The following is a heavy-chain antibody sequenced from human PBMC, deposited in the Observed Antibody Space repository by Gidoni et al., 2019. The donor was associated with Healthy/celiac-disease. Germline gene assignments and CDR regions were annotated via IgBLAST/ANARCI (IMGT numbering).Heavy chain of an antibody. V-gene: IGHV4-59*01. CDR3: ARSSLLLGYYYYGMDV. D-gene: IGHD3-10*01. Sequence: STNYNPSLKSRVTISVDTSKNQFSLKLSSVTAADTAVYYCARSSLLLGYYYYGMDVWGQGTTVTVSS. J-gene: IGHJ6*02. CDR2: ST.